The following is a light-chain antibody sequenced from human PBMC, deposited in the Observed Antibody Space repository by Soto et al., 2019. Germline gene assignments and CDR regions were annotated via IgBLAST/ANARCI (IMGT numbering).Light chain of an antibody. CDR3: LQYNDWPGA. V-gene: IGKV3-15*01. CDR1: QTVSNN. J-gene: IGKJ1*01. Sequence: ELVMTQSPTTLSESPGESATLSCRASQTVSNNLAWYQHKPGQAPRLLIYGVSIRATGVPARFIGSGSGTDFTLTISSLQSEDFAIYYCLQYNDWPGAFGQGTKVDIK. CDR2: GVS.